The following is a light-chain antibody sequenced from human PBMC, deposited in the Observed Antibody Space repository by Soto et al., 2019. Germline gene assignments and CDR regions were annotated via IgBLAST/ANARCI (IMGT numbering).Light chain of an antibody. CDR1: SSDIGNYNY. V-gene: IGLV2-14*01. CDR3: CSYTNTNTLI. Sequence: QSALTQPASVSGSPGQSITISCTGTSSDIGNYNYVSWYQQHPGKAPKVMIYEVHNRPSGVSNRFSGSKSGNTASLTISGLQAEDEADYYCCSYTNTNTLIFGGGTKLTVL. J-gene: IGLJ2*01. CDR2: EVH.